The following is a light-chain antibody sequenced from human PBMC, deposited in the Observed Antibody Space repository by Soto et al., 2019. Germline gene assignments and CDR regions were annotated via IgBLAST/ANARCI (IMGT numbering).Light chain of an antibody. Sequence: EILMTQSPATLSVPPGERATLSCRASQSVTNNLAWYQQKPGQAPRLVIYRASARATGIPARFSGSGSGTDFTLTISRLEPEDFAVYYCQQYGNSPQTFGQGTKVDIK. CDR3: QQYGNSPQT. CDR2: RAS. J-gene: IGKJ1*01. V-gene: IGKV3-15*01. CDR1: QSVTNN.